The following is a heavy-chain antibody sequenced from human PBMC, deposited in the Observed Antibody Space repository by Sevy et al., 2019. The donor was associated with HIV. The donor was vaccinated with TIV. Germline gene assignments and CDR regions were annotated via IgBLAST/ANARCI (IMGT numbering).Heavy chain of an antibody. Sequence: KPMETLSLTCTVSGGSITSLYWNWIRQPPGKGLEWIANIYYNGHINYNPSLKSRVTLSLDTSKNQFSLRLSSVTAADTAMYYCAGENAWGRGYSWGQGTLVTVSS. CDR1: GGSITSLY. J-gene: IGHJ4*02. V-gene: IGHV4-59*08. CDR3: AGENAWGRGYS. D-gene: IGHD1-26*01. CDR2: IYYNGHI.